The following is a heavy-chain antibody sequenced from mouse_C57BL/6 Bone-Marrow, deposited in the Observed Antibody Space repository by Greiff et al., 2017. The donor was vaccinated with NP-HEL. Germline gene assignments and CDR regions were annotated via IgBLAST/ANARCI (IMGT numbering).Heavy chain of an antibody. Sequence: QVQLQQSGAELARPGASVKLSCKASGYTFTSYGISWVKQRTGQGLEWIGEIYPRSGNTYYNEKFKGQATLTADKSSSTAYMELRSLTSEDSAVYFCARPALLITTVVAPGYWGQGTTLTVSS. CDR3: ARPALLITTVVAPGY. D-gene: IGHD1-1*01. CDR2: IYPRSGNT. CDR1: GYTFTSYG. V-gene: IGHV1-81*01. J-gene: IGHJ2*01.